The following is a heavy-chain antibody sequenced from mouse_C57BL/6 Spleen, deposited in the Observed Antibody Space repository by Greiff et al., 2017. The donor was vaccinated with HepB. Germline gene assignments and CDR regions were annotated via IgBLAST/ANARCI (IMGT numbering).Heavy chain of an antibody. CDR1: GYTFTSYG. CDR2: IYPRSGNT. Sequence: QVQLKESGAELARPGASVKLSCKASGYTFTSYGISWVKQRTGQGLEWMGEIYPRSGNTYYNEKFKGKATLTADKSSSTAYMELRSLTSEDSAVYVCARSYDYDERAYYAMDYWGQGTSVTVSS. J-gene: IGHJ4*01. V-gene: IGHV1-81*01. D-gene: IGHD2-4*01. CDR3: ARSYDYDERAYYAMDY.